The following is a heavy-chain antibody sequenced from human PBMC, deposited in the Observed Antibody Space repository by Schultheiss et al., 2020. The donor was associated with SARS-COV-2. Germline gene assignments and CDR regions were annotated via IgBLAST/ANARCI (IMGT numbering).Heavy chain of an antibody. CDR2: ISGSGIGT. Sequence: GESLKISCAASGFTFSSYAMSWVRQAPGKGLEWVSAISGSGIGTIFAGSVMGRFTISRDNSKSTLYLQMNSLRAEDTAVYYCAKRGIIAAAGSVPYYFDYWGQGTLVTVSS. V-gene: IGHV3-23*01. J-gene: IGHJ4*02. D-gene: IGHD6-13*01. CDR3: AKRGIIAAAGSVPYYFDY. CDR1: GFTFSSYA.